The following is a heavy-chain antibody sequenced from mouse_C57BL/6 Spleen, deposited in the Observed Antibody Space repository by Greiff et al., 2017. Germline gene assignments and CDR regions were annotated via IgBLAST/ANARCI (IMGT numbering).Heavy chain of an antibody. CDR1: GYTFTSYW. V-gene: IGHV1-69*01. Sequence: QVQLQQPGAELVMPGASVKLSCKASGYTFTSYWMHWVKQRPGQGLEWIGEIDPSDSYTNYNQKFKGKSTLTVDKSSSKAYMQLSSLTSEDSAVYYCARLNYGNRDWGQGTLVTGSA. D-gene: IGHD2-1*01. CDR2: IDPSDSYT. CDR3: ARLNYGNRD. J-gene: IGHJ3*01.